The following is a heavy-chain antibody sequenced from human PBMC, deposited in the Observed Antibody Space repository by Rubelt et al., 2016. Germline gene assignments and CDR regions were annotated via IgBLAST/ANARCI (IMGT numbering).Heavy chain of an antibody. CDR2: IRASGGST. Sequence: VRQAPGKGIEWVSSIRASGGSTYYAESVEGRFTISRDNSKNKLSLRMNSLRAEDKAVYYCARAGYCTSTSCSPPRIDFWGQGTLVTVSS. V-gene: IGHV3-23*01. J-gene: IGHJ4*02. CDR3: ARAGYCTSTSCSPPRIDF. D-gene: IGHD2-2*01.